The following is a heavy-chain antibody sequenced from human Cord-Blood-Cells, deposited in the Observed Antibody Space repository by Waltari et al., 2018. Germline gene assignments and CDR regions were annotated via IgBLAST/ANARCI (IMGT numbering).Heavy chain of an antibody. V-gene: IGHV3-53*01. Sequence: EVQLVESGGGLIQPGGSLRLSCAASGFTVSSNYMSWVRQAPGKGREWVSVIYSGGSTYYADSVKCRFTISRDNSKNTLYLQMNSLRAEDTAVYYCARLRVATIVFDYWGQGTLVTVSS. CDR3: ARLRVATIVFDY. CDR1: GFTVSSNY. CDR2: IYSGGST. J-gene: IGHJ4*02. D-gene: IGHD5-12*01.